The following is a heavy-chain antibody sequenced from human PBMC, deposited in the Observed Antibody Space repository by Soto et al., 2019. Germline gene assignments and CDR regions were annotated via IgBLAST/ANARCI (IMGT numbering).Heavy chain of an antibody. CDR2: ISGSGGST. D-gene: IGHD1-1*01. V-gene: IGHV3-23*01. J-gene: IGHJ6*03. CDR1: GFTFSSYA. CDR3: AKDYKKAYYYYYMDV. Sequence: GGSLRLSCAASGFTFSSYAMSWVRQAPGKGLEWVSAISGSGGSTYYADSVKGRFTISRDNSKNTLYLQMNSLRAEDTAVYYCAKDYKKAYYYYYMDVWGKGTTVTVSS.